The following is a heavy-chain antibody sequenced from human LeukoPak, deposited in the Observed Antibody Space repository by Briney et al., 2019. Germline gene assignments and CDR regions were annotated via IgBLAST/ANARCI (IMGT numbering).Heavy chain of an antibody. J-gene: IGHJ4*02. D-gene: IGHD5-18*01. CDR2: IRYDGSNK. CDR1: GFTFSSYG. CDR3: AKDGGYSYGPKFDN. V-gene: IGHV3-30*02. Sequence: GGSVRLSCAASGFTFSSYGMHWVRQAPGKGREWVAFIRYDGSNKYYADSVKGRFTISRDNSKNTLYLQMNSIRLEYTAVYYCAKDGGYSYGPKFDNWGQGTLVTVSS.